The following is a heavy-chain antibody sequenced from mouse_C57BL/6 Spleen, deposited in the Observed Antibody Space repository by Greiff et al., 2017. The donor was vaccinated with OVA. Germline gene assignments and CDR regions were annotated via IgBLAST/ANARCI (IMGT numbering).Heavy chain of an antibody. CDR3: ARSIPYYWTTPWFAY. CDR1: GYTFTSYW. J-gene: IGHJ3*01. D-gene: IGHD1-1*01. V-gene: IGHV1-50*01. CDR2: IDPSDSYT. Sequence: QVQLQQPGAELVKPGASVKLSCKASGYTFTSYWMQWVKQRPGQGLEWIGEIDPSDSYTNYNQKFKGKATLTVDTSSSTAYMQLSSLTSEDSAVYYCARSIPYYWTTPWFAYWGQGTLVTVSA.